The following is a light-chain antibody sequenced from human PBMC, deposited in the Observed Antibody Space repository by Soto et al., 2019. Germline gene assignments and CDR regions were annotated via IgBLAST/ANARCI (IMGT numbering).Light chain of an antibody. J-gene: IGKJ4*01. V-gene: IGKV1-33*01. CDR3: QQCDDFIT. CDR2: EAS. CDR1: QDIKNY. Sequence: DIQMTQSPSSLSASVGDRVTITCQASQDIKNYLNWYQQKPGKAPKLLIYEASNLETGVPSRFSGSGSGRSFTFTSSSLQPEYIATYYCQQCDDFITFGGGTRIEIK.